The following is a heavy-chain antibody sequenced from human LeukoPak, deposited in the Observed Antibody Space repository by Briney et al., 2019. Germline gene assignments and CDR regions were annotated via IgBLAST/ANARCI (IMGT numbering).Heavy chain of an antibody. D-gene: IGHD3-22*01. CDR1: GFTFSSYA. CDR2: ISYDGSNK. CDR3: ARGSDYYDSSGYYWFDY. V-gene: IGHV3-30-3*01. Sequence: GGSLGLSCAASGFTFSSYAMHWVRQAPGKGLEWVAVISYDGSNKYYADSVKGRFTISRDNSKNTLYLQMNSLRAEDTAVYYCARGSDYYDSSGYYWFDYWGQGTLVTVSS. J-gene: IGHJ4*02.